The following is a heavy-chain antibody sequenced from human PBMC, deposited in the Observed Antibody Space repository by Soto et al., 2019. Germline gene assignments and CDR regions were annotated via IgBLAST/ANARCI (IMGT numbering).Heavy chain of an antibody. CDR3: ARGLPFYDILTGYSA. J-gene: IGHJ5*02. V-gene: IGHV4-34*01. Sequence: QVQLQQWGAGLLKPSETLSLTCAVYGGSFSGYYWSWIRQPPGKGLEWIGEINHSGSTNYNPSLKGRVTISVDTSKNQFSLKLSSVTAADTAVYYCARGLPFYDILTGYSAWGQGTLVTVSS. CDR1: GGSFSGYY. D-gene: IGHD3-9*01. CDR2: INHSGST.